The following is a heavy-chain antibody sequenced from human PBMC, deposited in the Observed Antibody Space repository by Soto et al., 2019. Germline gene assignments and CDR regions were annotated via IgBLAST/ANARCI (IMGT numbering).Heavy chain of an antibody. CDR3: ARLQAYYYDSSGYSYFDY. CDR1: GFTFSSYS. CDR2: ISSSSSTI. D-gene: IGHD3-22*01. Sequence: GSLRLSCAASGFTFSSYSMNWVRQAPGKGLEWVSYISSSSSTIYYADSVKGRFTISRDNAKNSLYLQMNSLRAEDTAVYYCARLQAYYYDSSGYSYFDYWGQGT. V-gene: IGHV3-48*01. J-gene: IGHJ4*02.